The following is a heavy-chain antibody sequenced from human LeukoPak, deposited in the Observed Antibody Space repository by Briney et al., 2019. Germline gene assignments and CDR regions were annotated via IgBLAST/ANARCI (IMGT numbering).Heavy chain of an antibody. V-gene: IGHV3-23*01. D-gene: IGHD6-13*01. CDR3: ARDRQASAPNVRFDP. CDR1: GFTFSSHA. J-gene: IGHJ5*02. CDR2: ISGSGSSA. Sequence: GGSLRLSCLASGFTFSSHAMSWVRQAPGKGLEWVSAISGSGSSAYYADSVKGRFTISRDNSRNTLSLQMNSLRVEDTALYYCARDRQASAPNVRFDPWGQGTLVTVSS.